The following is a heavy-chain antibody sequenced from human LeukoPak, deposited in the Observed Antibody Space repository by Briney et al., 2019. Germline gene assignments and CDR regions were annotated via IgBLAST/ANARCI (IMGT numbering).Heavy chain of an antibody. CDR3: AKDYSSSWYGGYYFDY. D-gene: IGHD6-13*01. V-gene: IGHV3-74*01. Sequence: GGSLRLSCAASGFTFSSYWMHWVRQAPGKGLVWVSRINSDGSSTSYADSVKGRFTISRDNSKNTLYLQMNSLRAEDTAVYYCAKDYSSSWYGGYYFDYWGQETLVTVSS. J-gene: IGHJ4*02. CDR1: GFTFSSYW. CDR2: INSDGSST.